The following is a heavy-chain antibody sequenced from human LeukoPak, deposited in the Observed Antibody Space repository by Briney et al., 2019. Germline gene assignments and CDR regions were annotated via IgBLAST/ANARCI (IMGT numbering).Heavy chain of an antibody. J-gene: IGHJ4*02. V-gene: IGHV3-48*03. D-gene: IGHD2-21*02. Sequence: GGSLRLSCAASGFSFSSYEMNWIRHAPGKGLEWVSYISSSGSTIYYADSVKGRFTISRDNSKNTLYLQMNSLRAEDTAVYYCAKELRPTAYWGQGTLVTVSS. CDR3: AKELRPTAY. CDR1: GFSFSSYE. CDR2: ISSSGSTI.